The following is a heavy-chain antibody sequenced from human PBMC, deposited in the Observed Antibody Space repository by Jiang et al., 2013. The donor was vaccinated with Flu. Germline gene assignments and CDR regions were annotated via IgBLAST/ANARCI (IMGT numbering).Heavy chain of an antibody. CDR2: IFTSGST. Sequence: SGPGLVKPSETLSLTCTVSDGSISGFYWSWIRQPAGKGLEWIGRIFTSGSTNNNPSLKSRVTMSVDTSKNQFSLKLSSVTAADTAVYYCARAGGGYDHLGRDYAFDFWGQGTMVTVSS. J-gene: IGHJ3*01. CDR1: DGSISGFY. V-gene: IGHV4-4*07. CDR3: ARAGGGYDHLGRDYAFDF. D-gene: IGHD5-12*01.